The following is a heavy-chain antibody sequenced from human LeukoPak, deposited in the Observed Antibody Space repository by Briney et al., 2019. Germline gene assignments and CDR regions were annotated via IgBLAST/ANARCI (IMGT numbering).Heavy chain of an antibody. CDR2: IYYSGSA. D-gene: IGHD1-26*01. V-gene: IGHV4-30-4*01. CDR1: GGSISSGDYY. J-gene: IGHJ3*02. Sequence: SQTLSLTCTVSGGSISSGDYYWSWIRQPPGRGLEWIGYIYYSGSAYYNPSLKSRVTISVDTSKNQFSLKLGSVTAADTAVYYCARVVGFVAAIDAFDIWGQGTMVTVSS. CDR3: ARVVGFVAAIDAFDI.